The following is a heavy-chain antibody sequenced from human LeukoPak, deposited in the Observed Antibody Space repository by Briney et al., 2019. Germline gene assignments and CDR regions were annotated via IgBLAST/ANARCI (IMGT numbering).Heavy chain of an antibody. CDR3: AKARPQMATITGFDN. D-gene: IGHD5-24*01. Sequence: PGGSLRLSCAASGFTFSSYAMNWVRQAPGKGLEWVSTISGSGGSTYYADSVKGRFTISRDNSKNTLLLQMNSLRAEDTAVYYCAKARPQMATITGFDNWGQGTLVTVSS. CDR1: GFTFSSYA. CDR2: ISGSGGST. V-gene: IGHV3-23*01. J-gene: IGHJ4*02.